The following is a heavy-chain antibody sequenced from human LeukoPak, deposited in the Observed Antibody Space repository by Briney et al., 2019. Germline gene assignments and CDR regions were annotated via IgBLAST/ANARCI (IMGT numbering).Heavy chain of an antibody. V-gene: IGHV4-39*07. CDR2: INHSGST. J-gene: IGHJ4*02. D-gene: IGHD2-15*01. CDR1: GVSIRSSDCY. CDR3: ARLVGYSGIDY. Sequence: SETLSRTCTVSGVSIRSSDCYWGWIRQPPGKGLEWIGEINHSGSTNYNPSLKSRVTISVDTSKNQFSLKLSSVTAADTAVYYCARLVGYSGIDYWGQGTLVTVSS.